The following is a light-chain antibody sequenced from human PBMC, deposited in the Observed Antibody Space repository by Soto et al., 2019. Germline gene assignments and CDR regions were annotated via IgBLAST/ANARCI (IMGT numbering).Light chain of an antibody. CDR1: QSVSSIY. CDR2: GAS. V-gene: IGKV3-20*01. Sequence: EIVLTQSPGTLSLSPGERATLSCRASQSVSSIYLAWYQQKPAQPPRLLIYGASSRATGIPDRFSGSGSGTDFTLTISRLEPEDFAVYYCQQYDRSSYTFGQGTKLEIK. J-gene: IGKJ2*01. CDR3: QQYDRSSYT.